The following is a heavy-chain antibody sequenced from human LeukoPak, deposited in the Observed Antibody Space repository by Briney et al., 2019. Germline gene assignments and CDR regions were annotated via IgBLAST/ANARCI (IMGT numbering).Heavy chain of an antibody. V-gene: IGHV4-61*02. CDR1: GGSISSGSYY. J-gene: IGHJ3*02. CDR3: ARVGYYYDSSGSYAWAFDI. Sequence: SQTLSLTCTVSGGSISSGSYYWSWIRQPAGKGLEWIGRIYTSGSTNYNPSLKSRVTISVDTSKNQFSLKLSSVTAADTAVYYCARVGYYYDSSGSYAWAFDIWGQGTTVTVSS. CDR2: IYTSGST. D-gene: IGHD3-22*01.